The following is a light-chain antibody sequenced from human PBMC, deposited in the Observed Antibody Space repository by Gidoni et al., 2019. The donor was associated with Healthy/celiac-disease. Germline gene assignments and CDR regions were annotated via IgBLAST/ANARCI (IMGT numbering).Light chain of an antibody. CDR2: DAS. CDR1: QSVRSY. V-gene: IGKV3-11*01. Sequence: EIVLTQSPATLSLSPGEGATLACRASQSVRSYLAWYQQKPGQAPRLLIYDASSRATGIPARFSGSGSGTDFTLTISSLEPEDFSVYYCQQRSNWRGLTFGGGTKVEIK. CDR3: QQRSNWRGLT. J-gene: IGKJ4*01.